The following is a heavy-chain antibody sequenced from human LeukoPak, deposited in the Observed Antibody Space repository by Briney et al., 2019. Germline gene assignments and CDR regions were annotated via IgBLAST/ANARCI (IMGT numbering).Heavy chain of an antibody. J-gene: IGHJ4*02. Sequence: PSETLSLTCTVSGGSISSYYWSWIRQPPGKGLEWIGNIYYSGSTHYNPSLKSRVTISADTSKNQFSLKLISVTAADTAVYYCASRKLGNDYWGQGTLVTVSS. D-gene: IGHD7-27*01. V-gene: IGHV4-59*01. CDR1: GGSISSYY. CDR3: ASRKLGNDY. CDR2: IYYSGST.